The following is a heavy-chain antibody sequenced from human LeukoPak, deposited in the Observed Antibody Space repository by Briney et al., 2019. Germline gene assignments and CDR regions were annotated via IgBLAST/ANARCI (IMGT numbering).Heavy chain of an antibody. CDR3: ARASTVTTVFHYYYCMDV. J-gene: IGHJ6*03. Sequence: GASVKVSCKATGYTFTTYYIHWVRQAPGQGLEWMGIVNFSGGGTTYAQKFQGRVTMTRDMSTNTVYMELSSLRSEDTAVYYCARASTVTTVFHYYYCMDVWGKGTTVTVSS. CDR1: GYTFTTYY. V-gene: IGHV1-46*01. CDR2: VNFSGGGT. D-gene: IGHD4-17*01.